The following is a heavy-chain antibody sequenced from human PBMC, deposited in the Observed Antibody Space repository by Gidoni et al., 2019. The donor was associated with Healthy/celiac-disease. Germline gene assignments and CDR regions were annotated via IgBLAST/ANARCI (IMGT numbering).Heavy chain of an antibody. Sequence: QVQLQQSGPGLVKPSQTLSLTCAISGASVSSNSAAWNWIRQSPSRGIEWLGRTYYRSKWYNDYAVSVKSRITINPDTSKNQFSLQLNSVTPEDTAVYYCARGVTSFGAGDQSYDYWGQGTLVTVSS. V-gene: IGHV6-1*01. J-gene: IGHJ4*02. CDR2: TYYRSKWYN. CDR3: ARGVTSFGAGDQSYDY. D-gene: IGHD3-16*01. CDR1: GASVSSNSAA.